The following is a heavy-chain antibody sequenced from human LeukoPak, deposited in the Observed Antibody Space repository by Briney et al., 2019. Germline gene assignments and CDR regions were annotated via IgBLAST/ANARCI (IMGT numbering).Heavy chain of an antibody. CDR1: GFRSRVYW. CDR2: MNQDVSNI. CDR3: ARDAYTWAADC. V-gene: IGHV3-7*01. D-gene: IGHD3-16*01. J-gene: IGHJ4*02. Sequence: AGGSLTLSCAASGFRSRVYWMTWVRQAPGRGLEWVANMNQDVSNIKYGDSVKGRFTISRHNAKNSLYLQMDSLRVDDTAVDYCARDAYTWAADCWGEGTLVTISS.